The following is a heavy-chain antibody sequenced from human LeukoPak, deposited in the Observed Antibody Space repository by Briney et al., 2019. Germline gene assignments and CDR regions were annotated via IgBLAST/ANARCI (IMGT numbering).Heavy chain of an antibody. CDR2: INPSSGST. CDR1: GYTFTSYY. Sequence: ASVKVSCKASGYTFTSYYMHWVRQAPGQGLEWMGIINPSSGSTSYTQKFQGRVTMTRDMSTSTVYMELRSLRSDDTAVYYCARDLPSIAARPDLDYWGQGTLVTVSS. CDR3: ARDLPSIAARPDLDY. J-gene: IGHJ4*02. D-gene: IGHD6-6*01. V-gene: IGHV1-46*01.